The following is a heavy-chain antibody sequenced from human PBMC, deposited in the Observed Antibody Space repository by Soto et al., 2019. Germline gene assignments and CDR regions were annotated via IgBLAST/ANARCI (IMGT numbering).Heavy chain of an antibody. Sequence: QVQLVQSGPEVKQPGASVKVSCKASGYPFSIYGITWVRQSPGQGLEWVGWSAAFNGNANYAQKFQGRVTMTTDTSTSTASMELRGLTFDDTAVYYCERGYDIRANEVEVWGQGTTVTVSS. V-gene: IGHV1-18*01. CDR3: ERGYDIRANEVEV. CDR1: GYPFSIYG. D-gene: IGHD3-9*01. CDR2: SAAFNGNA. J-gene: IGHJ6*02.